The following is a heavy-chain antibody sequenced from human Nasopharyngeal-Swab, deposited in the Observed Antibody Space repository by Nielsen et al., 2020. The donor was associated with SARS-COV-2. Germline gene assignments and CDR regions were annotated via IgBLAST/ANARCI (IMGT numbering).Heavy chain of an antibody. V-gene: IGHV4-4*07. CDR1: GDSISNYY. CDR3: ARGYYDFWSGYYEYYYGMDV. Sequence: SETLSLTCTVSGDSISNYYWSWIRQPAGKGLEWIGRIYTSGSTNYNPSLKSRVTISVDTSKNQFSLKLSSVTAADTAVYYCARGYYDFWSGYYEYYYGMDVWGQGTTVTVSS. CDR2: IYTSGST. D-gene: IGHD3-3*01. J-gene: IGHJ6*02.